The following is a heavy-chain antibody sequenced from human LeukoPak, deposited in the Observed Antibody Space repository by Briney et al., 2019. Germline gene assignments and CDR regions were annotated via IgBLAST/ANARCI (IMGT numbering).Heavy chain of an antibody. J-gene: IGHJ5*02. Sequence: ASVKVSCKASGYTFDENHIHWVRQAPGQGPEWMGWISADKSNINYAQKFQGRVIMTTDTSTSTVYMELRSLRPDDTAMYYCARHPYDYSEFDPWGQGTLVTVSS. D-gene: IGHD3-16*01. V-gene: IGHV1-18*04. CDR2: ISADKSNI. CDR3: ARHPYDYSEFDP. CDR1: GYTFDENH.